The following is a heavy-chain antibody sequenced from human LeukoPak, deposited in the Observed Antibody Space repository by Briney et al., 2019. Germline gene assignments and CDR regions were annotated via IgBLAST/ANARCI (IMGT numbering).Heavy chain of an antibody. D-gene: IGHD4-23*01. V-gene: IGHV1-46*01. CDR3: AGSQGGNTLWFDP. Sequence: GASVKVSCKASGYTFTSYYMHWVRQAPGQGLEWMGIINTSGGSTTYAQKFQGRVSMTRDTSTSTVYLEVSSLRSEDTAVYYCAGSQGGNTLWFDPWGQGTLVTVSS. CDR1: GYTFTSYY. CDR2: INTSGGST. J-gene: IGHJ5*02.